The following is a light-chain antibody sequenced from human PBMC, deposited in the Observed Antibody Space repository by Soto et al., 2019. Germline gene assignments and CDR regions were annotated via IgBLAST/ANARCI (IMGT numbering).Light chain of an antibody. CDR2: DVG. CDR1: SSDVGTYNY. V-gene: IGLV2-14*03. J-gene: IGLJ1*01. Sequence: QSALTQPASVSGSPGQSITISCTGTSSDVGTYNYVSWYQQYPGKAPKLLIYDVGARPSGISDRFSGSKSGNTAPLTISGLQAEDEADYYCSSYTAFTTYVFGSGTKLTVL. CDR3: SSYTAFTTYV.